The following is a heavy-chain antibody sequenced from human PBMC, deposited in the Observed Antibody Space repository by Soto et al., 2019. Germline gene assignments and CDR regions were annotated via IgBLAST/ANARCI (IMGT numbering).Heavy chain of an antibody. Sequence: QVQLVESGGGVVQPGRSLRLSCAASGFTFSSYAMHWVRQAPGRGLEWMTVISYDGSNKYYADSVKGRFTISRDNSKNTLCLQMNSLRAEDTAVYYCARELERLFDYWGQGTLVTVPS. CDR2: ISYDGSNK. CDR3: ARELERLFDY. V-gene: IGHV3-30-3*01. CDR1: GFTFSSYA. J-gene: IGHJ4*02. D-gene: IGHD1-1*01.